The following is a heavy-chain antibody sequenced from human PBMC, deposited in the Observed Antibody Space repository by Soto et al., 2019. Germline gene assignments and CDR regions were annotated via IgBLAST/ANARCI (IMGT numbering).Heavy chain of an antibody. D-gene: IGHD6-13*01. J-gene: IGHJ4*02. CDR2: ISGSGGST. Sequence: EVPLLESGGGLVQPGGSLRLSCAASGFTFSSYAMSWVRQAAGKGLEWVSAISGSGGSTYYADSVKGRFTISRDNSKNTLYLQPNSLRAEDTAVYYCAYSSTPFDYWGQGTLVTVSS. CDR3: AYSSTPFDY. CDR1: GFTFSSYA. V-gene: IGHV3-23*01.